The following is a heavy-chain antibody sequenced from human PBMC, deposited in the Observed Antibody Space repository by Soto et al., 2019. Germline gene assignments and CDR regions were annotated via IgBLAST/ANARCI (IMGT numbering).Heavy chain of an antibody. D-gene: IGHD2-2*02. V-gene: IGHV4-59*01. CDR2: IYNSGST. J-gene: IGHJ6*02. Sequence: NPSETLSLTCSVSAGSIGNYYWSWIRQPPGKGLEWIGYIYNSGSTNFNPSLKSRVTMSVDTSKNQFSLKLRSVTAADTAVYYCARARYCSSTTCYRGLFYYYYYGMDVWGQGTTVTVSS. CDR1: AGSIGNYY. CDR3: ARARYCSSTTCYRGLFYYYYYGMDV.